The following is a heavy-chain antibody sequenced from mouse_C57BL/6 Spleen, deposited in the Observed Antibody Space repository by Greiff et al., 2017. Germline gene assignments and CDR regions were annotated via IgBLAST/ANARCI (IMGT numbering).Heavy chain of an antibody. CDR1: GFTFSNYW. D-gene: IGHD4-1*01. CDR2: IRLKSDNYAT. Sequence: EVQGVESGGGLVQPGGSMKLSCVASGFTFSNYWMNWVRQSPEKGLEWVAQIRLKSDNYATHYAESVKGRFTISRDDSKSSVYLQMNNLRAEDTGIYYCTGKTGYYFDYWGQGTTLTVSS. J-gene: IGHJ2*01. CDR3: TGKTGYYFDY. V-gene: IGHV6-3*01.